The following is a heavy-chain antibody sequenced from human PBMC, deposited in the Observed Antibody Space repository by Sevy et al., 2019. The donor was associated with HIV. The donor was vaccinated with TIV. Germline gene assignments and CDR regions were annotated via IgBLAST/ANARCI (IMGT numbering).Heavy chain of an antibody. Sequence: GGSLRLSCAASGFTFSSYAMHWVRQAPGKGLEWVAVISYDGSNKYYADSVKGRFTISRDNSKNTLYLQMNSLRAEDTTVYYCARGSRSFRYMDVWGKGTTVTVSS. CDR2: ISYDGSNK. D-gene: IGHD3-10*01. J-gene: IGHJ6*03. CDR3: ARGSRSFRYMDV. CDR1: GFTFSSYA. V-gene: IGHV3-30-3*01.